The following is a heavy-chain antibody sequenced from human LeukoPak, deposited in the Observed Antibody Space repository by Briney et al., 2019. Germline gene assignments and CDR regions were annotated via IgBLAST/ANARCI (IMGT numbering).Heavy chain of an antibody. CDR3: ASPMSLGELSLMYY. V-gene: IGHV3-30*04. J-gene: IGHJ4*02. CDR1: GFTFSSYA. CDR2: ISYDGSNK. D-gene: IGHD3-16*02. Sequence: PGGSLRLSCVASGFTFSSYAMHWVRQAPGKGLEWVAVISYDGSNKYYADSVKGRFTISRDNSKNTLYLQMNSLRAEDMAVYFCASPMSLGELSLMYYWGQGTLVTVSS.